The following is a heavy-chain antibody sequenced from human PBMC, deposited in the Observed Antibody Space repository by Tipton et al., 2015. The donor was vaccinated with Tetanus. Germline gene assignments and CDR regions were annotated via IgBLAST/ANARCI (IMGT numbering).Heavy chain of an antibody. J-gene: IGHJ4*02. CDR3: ARDGREAEQWLGGSFDY. D-gene: IGHD6-19*01. V-gene: IGHV1-2*02. CDR1: GYTFTGYY. Sequence: QSGAEVKKPGASVKVSCKASGYTFTGYYMHWVRQAPGQGLEWMGWINPNSGGTNYAQKFQGRVTMTRDTSISTAYMELSRLRSDDTAVYYCARDGREAEQWLGGSFDYWGQGTLVTVSS. CDR2: INPNSGGT.